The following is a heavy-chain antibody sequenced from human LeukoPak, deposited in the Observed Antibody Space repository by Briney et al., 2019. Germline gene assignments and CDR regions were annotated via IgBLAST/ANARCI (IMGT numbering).Heavy chain of an antibody. V-gene: IGHV3-48*03. Sequence: GGSLRLSCAASGFIFSSYEMNWVRQAPGKGLEWVSYISTSDSTMYYADSVKGRFTISRDNAKNSLYLQMDSLRVEDTGIYYCASALGTHGGYVDPWCQSTLVTVSS. D-gene: IGHD5-12*01. CDR1: GFIFSSYE. J-gene: IGHJ5*02. CDR2: ISTSDSTM. CDR3: ASALGTHGGYVDP.